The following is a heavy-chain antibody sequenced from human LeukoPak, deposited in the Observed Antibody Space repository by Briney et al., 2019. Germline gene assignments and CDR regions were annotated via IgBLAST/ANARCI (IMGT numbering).Heavy chain of an antibody. Sequence: ASVKVSCKASGYTFTSYDINWVRQATGQGLEWMGWMNPNSGNTGYAQKFQGRVTTTRNTSISTAYMELSSLRSEDTAVYYCARGRRFLEWSPTKFDYWGQGTLVTVSS. D-gene: IGHD3-3*01. V-gene: IGHV1-8*01. CDR3: ARGRRFLEWSPTKFDY. J-gene: IGHJ4*02. CDR2: MNPNSGNT. CDR1: GYTFTSYD.